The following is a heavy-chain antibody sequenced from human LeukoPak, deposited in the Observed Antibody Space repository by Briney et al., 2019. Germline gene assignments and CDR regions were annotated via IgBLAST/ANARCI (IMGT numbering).Heavy chain of an antibody. Sequence: KSGGSLRLSCAASGFTFSIYSMFWVRQAPGKGLEWVSSISGSGSLIYYADSVKGRFTISRDNTKNSLSLQMNSLRAEDTAVYYCANNYNFDYWGQGTLVTVSS. V-gene: IGHV3-21*01. J-gene: IGHJ4*02. CDR3: ANNYNFDY. D-gene: IGHD4-11*01. CDR1: GFTFSIYS. CDR2: ISGSGSLI.